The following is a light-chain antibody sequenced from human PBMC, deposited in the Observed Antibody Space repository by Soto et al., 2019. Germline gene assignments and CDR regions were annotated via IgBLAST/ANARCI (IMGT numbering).Light chain of an antibody. V-gene: IGKV1-39*01. Sequence: DIQMTQSPSSLSVSVGDRVTITCRASQNIRSYLHWYQQKSGKAPKLLIYAASTLQSGVPSRFSGSGSGTDFTLTISSLQPEDFATYYCQQSYNTLTFGPGTKLISN. J-gene: IGKJ3*01. CDR1: QNIRSY. CDR3: QQSYNTLT. CDR2: AAS.